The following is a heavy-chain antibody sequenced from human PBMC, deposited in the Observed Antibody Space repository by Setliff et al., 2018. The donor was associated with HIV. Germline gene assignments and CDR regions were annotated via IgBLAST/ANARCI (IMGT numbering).Heavy chain of an antibody. D-gene: IGHD2-2*01. J-gene: IGHJ3*02. CDR3: ATQRDIIMVPGQGGFDI. V-gene: IGHV1-18*01. CDR1: PYTFSSYV. Sequence: GASVKVSCKASPYTFSSYVINWVRQAPGQGLEWMGRISVYNGNTIYAQKLQGRVIMTTDTSTSTAYMELRSLRSDDTAMYYWATQRDIIMVPGQGGFDIWAQGTMVTVAS. CDR2: ISVYNGNT.